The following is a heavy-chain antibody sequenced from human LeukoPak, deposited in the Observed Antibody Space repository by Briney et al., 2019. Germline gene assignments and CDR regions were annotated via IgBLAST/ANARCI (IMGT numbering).Heavy chain of an antibody. J-gene: IGHJ6*02. CDR1: GFTFSTSW. D-gene: IGHD3-10*01. CDR2: ISDGSNT. Sequence: PGGSLRLSCAASGFTFSTSWMHWVRQAPGKGLVWVSRISDGSNTAYADSVKGRFTISRDNAKNSLYLQMNSLRAEDTAVYYCARDEYGSGSYYYYYYGMDVWGQGTTVTVSS. V-gene: IGHV3-74*01. CDR3: ARDEYGSGSYYYYYYGMDV.